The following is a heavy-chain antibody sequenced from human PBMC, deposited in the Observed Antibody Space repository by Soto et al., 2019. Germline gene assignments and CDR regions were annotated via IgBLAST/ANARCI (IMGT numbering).Heavy chain of an antibody. D-gene: IGHD6-6*01. Sequence: QVQLVQSGAEVKKPGSSVKVSCKDSGGTFSSYAITWVRQAPGQGLEWMGRIIPTFGTANYNQKFQGRVTITADESTSTAYMELSSLRSEDTAVYYCARNEYSTTSYYYGMDVWGQGTTVTVSS. V-gene: IGHV1-69*01. CDR3: ARNEYSTTSYYYGMDV. CDR2: IIPTFGTA. J-gene: IGHJ6*02. CDR1: GGTFSSYA.